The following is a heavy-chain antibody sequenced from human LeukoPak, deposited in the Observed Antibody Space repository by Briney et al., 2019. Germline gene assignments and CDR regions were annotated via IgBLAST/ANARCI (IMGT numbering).Heavy chain of an antibody. J-gene: IGHJ6*03. Sequence: SETLSLTCAVYGGFFSGYYWSWIRQSPGRGLEWIGEIDHRGSSHYNPSLKSRVTISVDTPKNQFSLKLSSVNAADTAVYYCASRWAFYYYMDVWGKGTTVTVSS. CDR2: IDHRGSS. V-gene: IGHV4-34*01. CDR1: GGFFSGYY. CDR3: ASRWAFYYYMDV. D-gene: IGHD3-16*01.